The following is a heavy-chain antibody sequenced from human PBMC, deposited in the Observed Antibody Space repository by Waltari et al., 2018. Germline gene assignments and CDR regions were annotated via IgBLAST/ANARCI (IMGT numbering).Heavy chain of an antibody. CDR1: GYSISSGYY. D-gene: IGHD3-22*01. Sequence: QVQLQESGPGLVKPSETLSLTCAVSGYSISSGYYWGWIRQPPGKGLEWIGSIYHSGSTYYNPSLKSRVTISVDTSKNQFSLKLSSVTAADTAVYYCARQIITMIVVVPYFDYWGQGTLVTVSS. J-gene: IGHJ4*02. CDR2: IYHSGST. V-gene: IGHV4-38-2*01. CDR3: ARQIITMIVVVPYFDY.